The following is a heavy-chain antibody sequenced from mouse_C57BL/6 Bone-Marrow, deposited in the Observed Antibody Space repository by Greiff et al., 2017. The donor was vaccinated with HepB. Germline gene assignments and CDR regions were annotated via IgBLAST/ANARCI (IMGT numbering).Heavy chain of an antibody. D-gene: IGHD1-1*01. CDR3: AGLTTVVAYYAMDY. CDR1: GYTFTTYP. J-gene: IGHJ4*01. CDR2: FHPYNDDT. Sequence: QVQLKESGAELVKPGASVKMSCKASGYTFTTYPIEWMKQNHGKSLEWIGNFHPYNDDTKYNDKFKGKATLTVEKSSSTVYLELSRLTSDDSAVYYCAGLTTVVAYYAMDYWGQGTSVTVSS. V-gene: IGHV1-47*01.